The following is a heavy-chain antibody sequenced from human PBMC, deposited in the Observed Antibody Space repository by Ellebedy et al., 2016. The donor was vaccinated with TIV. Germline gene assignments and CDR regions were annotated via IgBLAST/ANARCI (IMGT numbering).Heavy chain of an antibody. J-gene: IGHJ4*02. CDR3: ARESGFRTFDY. Sequence: MPSETLSLTCSVSGGSINNYYWNWIRQSPGKGLEWIGYIYYSGTTNYNPSLKSRLTMSLDTSKNQFSLKMTSVTAADTAKYYCARESGFRTFDYWGQGTLVTVSS. CDR2: IYYSGTT. V-gene: IGHV4-59*12. D-gene: IGHD3-9*01. CDR1: GGSINNYY.